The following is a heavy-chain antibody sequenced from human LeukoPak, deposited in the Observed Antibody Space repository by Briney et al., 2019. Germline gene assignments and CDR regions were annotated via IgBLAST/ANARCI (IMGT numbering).Heavy chain of an antibody. V-gene: IGHV3-48*04. CDR3: ASSQDYDILTGPPGS. Sequence: PGGSLRLSCAASGFTSSSYSMNWVRQAPGKGLEWVSYISSSGSTIYYADSVKGRFTISRDNAKNSLYLQMNSLRAEDTAVCYCASSQDYDILTGPPGSWGQGTLVTVSS. CDR1: GFTSSSYS. J-gene: IGHJ5*02. CDR2: ISSSGSTI. D-gene: IGHD3-9*01.